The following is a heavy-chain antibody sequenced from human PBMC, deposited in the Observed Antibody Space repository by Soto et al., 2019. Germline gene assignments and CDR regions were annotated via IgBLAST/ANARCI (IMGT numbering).Heavy chain of an antibody. V-gene: IGHV3-7*05. CDR3: VRAHPRN. CDR1: GFTFSGSW. CDR2: INQNEGER. Sequence: GGSLRLSCAASGFTFSGSWMSWVRQAPGKGLQWVANINQNEGERYYVDSVKGRFTISRDNARNSLFLQMSSLTVEDTAVYYCVRAHPRNWGQGTLVTVSS. J-gene: IGHJ1*01.